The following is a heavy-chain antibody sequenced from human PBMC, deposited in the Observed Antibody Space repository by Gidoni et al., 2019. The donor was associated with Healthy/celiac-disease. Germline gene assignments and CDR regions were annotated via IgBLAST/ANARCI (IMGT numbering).Heavy chain of an antibody. CDR2: ISYNSGTI. D-gene: IGHD2-15*01. J-gene: IGHJ4*02. CDR1: GFILDDYA. CDR3: AKVPSRGLLVARLDY. V-gene: IGHV3-9*01. Sequence: EVQLVESGGGLVQPGKSLRLSCLVSGFILDDYAMHWVRQAPGKGLEWVSGISYNSGTIAYADSVKGRFTISRDNAKNSLYLQMNSLRPEDTAFYYCAKVPSRGLLVARLDYWGQGTLVTVSS.